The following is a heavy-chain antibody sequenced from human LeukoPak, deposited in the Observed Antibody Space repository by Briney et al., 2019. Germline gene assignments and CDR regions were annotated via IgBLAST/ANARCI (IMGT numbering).Heavy chain of an antibody. D-gene: IGHD3-3*01. J-gene: IGHJ3*02. CDR1: GFTFSSHS. Sequence: GSLRLSCAASGFTFSSHSINWVRQAPGKGLEWIATMTVTNKIYYADSVKGRFTISRDNAENSVYLQMNSLRDEDTAVYSCARAQTLFWEFDGFDIWGRGTKVTVSS. CDR3: ARAQTLFWEFDGFDI. V-gene: IGHV3-69-1*01. CDR2: MTVTNKI.